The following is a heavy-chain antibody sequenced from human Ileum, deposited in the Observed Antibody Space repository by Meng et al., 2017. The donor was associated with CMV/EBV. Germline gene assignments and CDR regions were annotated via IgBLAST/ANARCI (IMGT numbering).Heavy chain of an antibody. J-gene: IGHJ4*02. CDR3: VPGTTGGYYFDN. CDR1: GYNFIGYY. V-gene: IGHV1-2*02. D-gene: IGHD1-1*01. CDR2: INPKNAGT. Sequence: ASVKVSCKTSGYNFIGYYIHWVRQAPGRGLEWMGWINPKNAGTNFAQKFQGRVTMTTDMSINTAYMELSRLRSDDTAIYYCVPGTTGGYYFDNWGQGTLVTVSS.